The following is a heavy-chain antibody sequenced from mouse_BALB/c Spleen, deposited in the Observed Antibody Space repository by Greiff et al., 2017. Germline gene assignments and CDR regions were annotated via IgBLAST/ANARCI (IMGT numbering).Heavy chain of an antibody. V-gene: IGHV8-12*01. Sequence: QVTLKVSGPGILQPSQTLSLTCSFSGFSLSTSGMGVSWIRQPSGKGLEWLAHIYWDDDKRYNPSLKSRLTISKDTSSNQVFLKITSVDTADTATYYCARSYGYDGFAYWGQGTLVTVSA. CDR3: ARSYGYDGFAY. CDR2: IYWDDDK. J-gene: IGHJ3*01. CDR1: GFSLSTSGMG. D-gene: IGHD2-2*01.